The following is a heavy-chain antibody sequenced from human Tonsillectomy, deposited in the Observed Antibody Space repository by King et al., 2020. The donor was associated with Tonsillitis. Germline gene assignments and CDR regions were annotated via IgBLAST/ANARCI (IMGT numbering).Heavy chain of an antibody. CDR1: GGSVSNYY. J-gene: IGHJ4*02. D-gene: IGHD6-13*01. Sequence: LQLQESGPGLVKPSETLSLTCTVSGGSVSNYYWNWIRQSPGKGLEWMGYIYYSGSTNYNPSLKSRVTMSVDTSKNQFSLNLSSVTAADTAVYFCARAPSSWAPSYFDQWGQGTLVTVSS. V-gene: IGHV4-59*02. CDR2: IYYSGST. CDR3: ARAPSSWAPSYFDQ.